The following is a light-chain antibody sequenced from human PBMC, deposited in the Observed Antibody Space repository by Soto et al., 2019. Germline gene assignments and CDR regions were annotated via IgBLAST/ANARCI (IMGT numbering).Light chain of an antibody. CDR2: GAS. J-gene: IGKJ4*01. Sequence: EIVLTQSPDTLSLSPGATATLSCRASQTVSSSYLAWYQQKPGQAPRLLMYGASNRASGVPDRFSGTGSGTVCTLTIRRLQTADFSVFYCQQYGGSPVTFGGGTKVEIK. CDR1: QTVSSSY. V-gene: IGKV3-20*01. CDR3: QQYGGSPVT.